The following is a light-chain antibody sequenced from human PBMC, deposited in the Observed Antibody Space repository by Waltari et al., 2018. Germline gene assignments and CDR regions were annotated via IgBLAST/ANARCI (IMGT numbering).Light chain of an antibody. CDR2: DNS. V-gene: IGLV1-51*01. Sequence: QSVLTQPPSVSAAPGQKVTISCSGSSSNIGRMYVSRYQQHPGSAPKLLLYDNSRRPSGVPDRCSGSKSGTSATLGITGLQTGDEADYYCGTWDSSLSALVFGGGTKLTVL. CDR3: GTWDSSLSALV. CDR1: SSNIGRMY. J-gene: IGLJ2*01.